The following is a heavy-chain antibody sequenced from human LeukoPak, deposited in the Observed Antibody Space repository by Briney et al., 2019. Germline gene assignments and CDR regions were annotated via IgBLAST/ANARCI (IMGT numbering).Heavy chain of an antibody. V-gene: IGHV4-39*07. D-gene: IGHD3-3*01. CDR2: IYYSGST. CDR1: DGSISNSSYY. CDR3: ARSGYPGRLLDY. Sequence: SETLSLTCTVSDGSISNSSYYWDWIRQPPGKGLEWIGSIYYSGSTYYNPSLKSRVTISVDTSKNQFSLKLSSVTAADTAVYYCARSGYPGRLLDYWGQGTLVTVSS. J-gene: IGHJ4*02.